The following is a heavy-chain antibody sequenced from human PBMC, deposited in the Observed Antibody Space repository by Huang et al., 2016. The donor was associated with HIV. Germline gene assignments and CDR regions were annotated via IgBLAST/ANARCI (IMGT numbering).Heavy chain of an antibody. CDR1: GGSFNNYT. J-gene: IGHJ4*02. D-gene: IGHD5-12*01. CDR3: ARDSRGDGYNYENGFDY. V-gene: IGHV1-69*01. Sequence: QLLLVQSGAEVKEPGSSVKVSCKASGGSFNNYTISWLRQAPGHGLEWRGGIVPIFGAPNVAQKVQGRVTITADEYTKTAYMELSSLSSEDTAIYYCARDSRGDGYNYENGFDYWGQGTLVTVSS. CDR2: IVPIFGAP.